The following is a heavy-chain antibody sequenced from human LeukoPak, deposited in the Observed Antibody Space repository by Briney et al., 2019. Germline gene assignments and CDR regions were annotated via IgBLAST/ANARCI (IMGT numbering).Heavy chain of an antibody. D-gene: IGHD2-15*01. CDR2: ISSSSSTI. J-gene: IGHJ4*02. CDR3: ARDLRRVVVAATDDY. Sequence: GGSLRLSCAASGFTFSSYSMNWVRQAPGKGLEWVSYISSSSSTIYYADSVKGRLTISRDNAKNSLYLQMNSLRAEDTAVYYCARDLRRVVVAATDDYWGQGTLVTVSS. V-gene: IGHV3-48*01. CDR1: GFTFSSYS.